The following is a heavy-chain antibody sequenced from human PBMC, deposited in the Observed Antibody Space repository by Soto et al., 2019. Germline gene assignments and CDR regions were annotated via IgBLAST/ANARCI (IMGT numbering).Heavy chain of an antibody. V-gene: IGHV2-5*02. CDR2: IFWDDDK. CDR1: AFSLSTGGVS. CDR3: AHRRSGDWPH. J-gene: IGHJ4*02. Sequence: ESCPTLVNPTQTLTLTCTFSAFSLSTGGVSVGWIRQPPGKTLEWLGIIFWDDDKRYSPSLRSRLSITKDTSKNQVVLTMTNMDPADTDTYYCAHRRSGDWPHWGQGTLVTVSS. D-gene: IGHD2-21*02.